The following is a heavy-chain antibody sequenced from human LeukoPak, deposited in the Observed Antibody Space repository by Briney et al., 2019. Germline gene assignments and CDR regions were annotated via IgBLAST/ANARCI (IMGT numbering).Heavy chain of an antibody. V-gene: IGHV5-51*01. Sequence: GESLKISCKGSGYTFTSYWIAWVRQMPGKGLEWMGIIYPGDSDTRYSPSFQGQVTISADKSISTAYLQWSSLKASDTAMYYCARRVAAGGVRFDYWGQGTLVTVSS. J-gene: IGHJ4*02. D-gene: IGHD3-16*01. CDR2: IYPGDSDT. CDR1: GYTFTSYW. CDR3: ARRVAAGGVRFDY.